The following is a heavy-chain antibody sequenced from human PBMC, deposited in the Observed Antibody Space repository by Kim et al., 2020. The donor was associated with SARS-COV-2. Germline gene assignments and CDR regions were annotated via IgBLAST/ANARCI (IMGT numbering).Heavy chain of an antibody. D-gene: IGHD2-2*02. CDR2: DGNNK. J-gene: IGHJ4*02. CDR3: ARGIPDY. Sequence: DGNNKYIAYSVKGRVTISRDNSKNRLYLQMNDLGAEDTAVYYCARGIPDYWGQGTLVTVSS. V-gene: IGHV3-33*01.